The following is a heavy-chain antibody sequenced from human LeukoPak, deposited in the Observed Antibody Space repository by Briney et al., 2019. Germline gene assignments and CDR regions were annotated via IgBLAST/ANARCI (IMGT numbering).Heavy chain of an antibody. D-gene: IGHD3-10*01. Sequence: PGRSLRLSCAASGFTFSSYGMHWVRQAPGKGLEWVAVISYDGSNKYYADSVKGRFTISRDNSKNTLYLQMNSLRAEDTAVYYCAKIDWGYYYSSGRIGGVDYWGQGTLVTVSS. J-gene: IGHJ4*02. V-gene: IGHV3-30*18. CDR2: ISYDGSNK. CDR1: GFTFSSYG. CDR3: AKIDWGYYYSSGRIGGVDY.